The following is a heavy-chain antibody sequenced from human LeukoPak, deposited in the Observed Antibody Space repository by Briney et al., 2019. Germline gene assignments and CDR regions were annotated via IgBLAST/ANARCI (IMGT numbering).Heavy chain of an antibody. CDR3: ARGPLATWAAIDS. D-gene: IGHD5-12*01. CDR1: GFSFDDFA. CDR2: ISWNSASI. J-gene: IGHJ4*02. V-gene: IGHV3-9*01. Sequence: GGSLRLSCVVSGFSFDDFAMHWVRQAPGKGLEWVSGISWNSASIGYADSVKGRFTISRDNAKKSLYLQMSSLRTEDTAFYYCARGPLATWAAIDSWGQGTLVTVSS.